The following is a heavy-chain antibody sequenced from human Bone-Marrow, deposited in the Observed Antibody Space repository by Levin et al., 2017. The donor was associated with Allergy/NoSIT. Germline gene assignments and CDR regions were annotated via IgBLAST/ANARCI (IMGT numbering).Heavy chain of an antibody. CDR2: INSDGSGV. V-gene: IGHV3-74*01. D-gene: IGHD1-26*01. CDR3: ARARLVGTTIINWFDS. J-gene: IGHJ5*01. Sequence: HGVRRRPGKGLVLVSRINSDGSGVTYADSVKGRFTISRDNAKNTLYLQMNSLRAEDTAVYYCARARLVGTTIINWFDSWGQGTLVTVSS.